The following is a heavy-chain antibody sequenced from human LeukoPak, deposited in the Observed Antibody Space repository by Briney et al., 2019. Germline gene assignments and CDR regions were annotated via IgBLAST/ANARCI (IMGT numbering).Heavy chain of an antibody. J-gene: IGHJ4*02. CDR3: ASGFGYGDYVPGGFDY. V-gene: IGHV3-30*04. Sequence: GGSLRLSCAASGFTFSSYAMRWVRQAPGKGLEWVAVISYDGSNKYYADSVKGRFTISRDNSKNTLYLQMNSLRAEDTAVYYCASGFGYGDYVPGGFDYWSQGTLVTVSS. CDR1: GFTFSSYA. D-gene: IGHD4-17*01. CDR2: ISYDGSNK.